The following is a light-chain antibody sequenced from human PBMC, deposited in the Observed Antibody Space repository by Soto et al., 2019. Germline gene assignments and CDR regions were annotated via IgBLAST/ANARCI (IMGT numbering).Light chain of an antibody. CDR3: QQYDSYWT. J-gene: IGKJ1*01. CDR2: DAS. Sequence: DIPMTQSPSTLTASVGDRVTITCRASQTFSSCLAWYQQKPGKAPKLLIHDASTLASGVPARFSGSGSGKEFTLTISSLPPDDCATYYSQQYDSYWTFGQGTKVEIK. V-gene: IGKV1-5*01. CDR1: QTFSSC.